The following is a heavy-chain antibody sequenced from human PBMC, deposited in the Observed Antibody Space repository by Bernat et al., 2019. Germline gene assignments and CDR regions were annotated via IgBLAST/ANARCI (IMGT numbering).Heavy chain of an antibody. J-gene: IGHJ5*02. V-gene: IGHV4-61*02. Sequence: QVHLQESGPGLVKPSQTLSLTCTVSGGSISSGSYYWSWIRQPAGKGLEWIGRIYTSGSTNYNPSLKSRVTISVGTSINQLSLKLGSVTVAETAVYYCARVSAFRILAKFDAWGQGALVSVSS. CDR3: ARVSAFRILAKFDA. CDR1: GGSISSGSYY. CDR2: IYTSGST. D-gene: IGHD3-3*02.